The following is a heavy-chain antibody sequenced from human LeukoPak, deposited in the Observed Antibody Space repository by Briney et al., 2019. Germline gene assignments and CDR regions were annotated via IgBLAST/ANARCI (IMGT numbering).Heavy chain of an antibody. CDR2: IYSGGST. CDR3: TTGIMITFGGVIAPR. J-gene: IGHJ4*02. CDR1: GFTFSNYW. V-gene: IGHV3-53*01. Sequence: GGSLRLSCAASGFTFSNYWMHWVRQAPGKGLEWVSVIYSGGSTYYADSVKGRFTISRDNSKNTLYLQMNSLKTEDTAVYYCTTGIMITFGGVIAPRWGQGTLVTVSS. D-gene: IGHD3-16*02.